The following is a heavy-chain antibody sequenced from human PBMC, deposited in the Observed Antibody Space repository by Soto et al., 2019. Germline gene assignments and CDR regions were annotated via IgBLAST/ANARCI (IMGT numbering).Heavy chain of an antibody. V-gene: IGHV1-69*13. J-gene: IGHJ5*02. D-gene: IGHD3-22*01. CDR1: GGTFSSYA. CDR3: ARGAAYYYDSSGYP. CDR2: IIPIFGTA. Sequence: SVKVSCKASGGTFSSYAISCVRQAPGQGLEWMGGIIPIFGTANYAQKFQGRVTITADESTSTAYMELSSLRSEDTAVYYCARGAAYYYDSSGYPWGQGTLVTSPQ.